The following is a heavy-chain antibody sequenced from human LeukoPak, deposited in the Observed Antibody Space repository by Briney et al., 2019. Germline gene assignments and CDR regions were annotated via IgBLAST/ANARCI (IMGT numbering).Heavy chain of an antibody. CDR3: AREPAYYDILSGYYTYFDY. J-gene: IGHJ4*02. D-gene: IGHD3-9*01. Sequence: GSLRLSCAASGFTFSSYWMSWVRQAPGKGVEGVANIKQDGSEKYYVDSVKGRFTISRDNAKNSLYLQMNSLRAEDTAVYYCAREPAYYDILSGYYTYFDYWGQGTLVTVSP. V-gene: IGHV3-7*01. CDR1: GFTFSSYW. CDR2: IKQDGSEK.